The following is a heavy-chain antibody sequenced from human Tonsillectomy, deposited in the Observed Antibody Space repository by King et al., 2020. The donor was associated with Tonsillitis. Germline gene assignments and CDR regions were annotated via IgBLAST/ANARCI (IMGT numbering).Heavy chain of an antibody. J-gene: IGHJ6*02. Sequence: VQLVESGGGVVQPGGSLRLSCAASGFTFCSYGMHWVRQAPGKGLEWVAFIRYDGSNKYYADSVKGRFTISRDNSKNTLYLQMNSLRAEDTAVYYCAKDYYYDSSGYYSNYYYYGMDVWGQGTTVTVSS. CDR2: IRYDGSNK. V-gene: IGHV3-30*02. D-gene: IGHD3-22*01. CDR3: AKDYYYDSSGYYSNYYYYGMDV. CDR1: GFTFCSYG.